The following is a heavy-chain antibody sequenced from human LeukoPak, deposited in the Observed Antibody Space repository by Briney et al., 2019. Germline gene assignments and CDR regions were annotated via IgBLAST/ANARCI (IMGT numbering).Heavy chain of an antibody. CDR2: IYGGGTT. CDR1: GFTVSTNY. J-gene: IGHJ4*02. CDR3: AREGLRHFDWYIDY. V-gene: IGHV3-66*01. Sequence: GGSLRLSCAASGFTVSTNYMSWVRQAPGKGLEWVSLIYGGGTTYYADSVKGRFTISRDNSKNTLYLQMNGLRAEDTAVYYCAREGLRHFDWYIDYWGQGTLVTVSS. D-gene: IGHD3-9*01.